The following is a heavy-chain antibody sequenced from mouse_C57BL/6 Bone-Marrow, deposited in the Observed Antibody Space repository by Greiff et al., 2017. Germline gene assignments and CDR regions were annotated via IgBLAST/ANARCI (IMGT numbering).Heavy chain of an antibody. V-gene: IGHV1-50*01. D-gene: IGHD3-1*01. CDR1: GYTFTSYW. J-gene: IGHJ2*01. Sequence: QVQLQQPGAELVKPGASVKLSCKASGYTFTSYWMQWVKQRPGQGLEWIGEIDPSDSYTNYNQKFKGKATLTVDTSSSTAYMQLSSLTSEDSAFYYCAREGGLSGDFDYWGQGTTLTVSS. CDR3: AREGGLSGDFDY. CDR2: IDPSDSYT.